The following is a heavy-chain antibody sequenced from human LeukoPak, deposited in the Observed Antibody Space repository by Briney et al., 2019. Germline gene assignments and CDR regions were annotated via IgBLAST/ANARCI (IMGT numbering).Heavy chain of an antibody. Sequence: SLRLSCAASGYTFSRYWMHWVRQAPGKGLEWVSGISWNSGSIGYADSVKGRFTISRDNAKNSLYLQMNSLRAEDTALYYCAKDTFRGWYGAIDYWGQGTLVTVSS. CDR3: AKDTFRGWYGAIDY. D-gene: IGHD6-19*01. CDR1: GYTFSRYW. V-gene: IGHV3-9*01. J-gene: IGHJ4*02. CDR2: ISWNSGSI.